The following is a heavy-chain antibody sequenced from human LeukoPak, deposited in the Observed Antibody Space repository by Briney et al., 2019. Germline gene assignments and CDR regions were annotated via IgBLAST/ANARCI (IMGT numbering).Heavy chain of an antibody. Sequence: ASVKVSCKVSGYTLTELSMHWVRQAPGKGLEWMGGFDPEDGETIYAQKFQGRVTMTEDTSTDTAYIEQSSLRSEDTAVYYCARALDYSAGLQDYWGQGTLVTVSS. CDR2: FDPEDGET. J-gene: IGHJ4*02. CDR3: ARALDYSAGLQDY. V-gene: IGHV1-24*01. D-gene: IGHD3/OR15-3a*01. CDR1: GYTLTELS.